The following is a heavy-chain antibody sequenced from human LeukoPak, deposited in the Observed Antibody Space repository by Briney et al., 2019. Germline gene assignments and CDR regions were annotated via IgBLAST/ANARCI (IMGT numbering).Heavy chain of an antibody. CDR2: RYYGSKWYN. V-gene: IGHV6-1*01. CDR1: GDSVSSNSAA. D-gene: IGHD4-23*01. CDR3: ARGMVKINYYMDV. Sequence: SQTRSLTCAICGDSVSSNSAAWNWIRQSPTRGLEWLGRRYYGSKWYNDSTVSMRSRITINPDTSKNQFSLQLNSVTPEDTAVYYCARGMVKINYYMDVWGKGTTVTVSS. J-gene: IGHJ6*03.